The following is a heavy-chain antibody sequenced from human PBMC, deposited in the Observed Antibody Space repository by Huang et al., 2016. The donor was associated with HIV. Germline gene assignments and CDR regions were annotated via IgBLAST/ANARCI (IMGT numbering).Heavy chain of an antibody. D-gene: IGHD3-22*01. V-gene: IGHV3-74*01. Sequence: EVQLVESGGGLVQPGGSLRLSCAASGFSISSYWMHWVCQVPGKGLVWVSRSNSDGSSTSYADSVKGRFTISRDNAKNTLYLQMNILRAEDTAVYYCARDPRIQSWLNFFDYWGQGTLVSVSS. CDR1: GFSISSYW. CDR3: ARDPRIQSWLNFFDY. CDR2: SNSDGSST. J-gene: IGHJ4*02.